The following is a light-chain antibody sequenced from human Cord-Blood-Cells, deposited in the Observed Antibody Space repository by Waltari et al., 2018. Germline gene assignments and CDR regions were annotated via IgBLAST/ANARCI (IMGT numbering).Light chain of an antibody. V-gene: IGKV3-11*01. CDR2: DAS. CDR3: QQRSNWPPFT. J-gene: IGKJ3*01. CDR1: QSVSSY. Sequence: IVFTQSPPTLPLPPGERATLPCRASQSVSSYLAWYQQKPGQAPRLLIYDASNRATGIPARFSGSGSGTDFTLTISSLEPEDFAVYYCQQRSNWPPFTFGPGTKVDIK.